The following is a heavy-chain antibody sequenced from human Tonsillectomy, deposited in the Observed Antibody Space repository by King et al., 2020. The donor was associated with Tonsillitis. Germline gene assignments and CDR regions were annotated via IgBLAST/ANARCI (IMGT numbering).Heavy chain of an antibody. J-gene: IGHJ4*02. CDR2: IYYSGST. Sequence: QLQESGPGLVKPSQTLSLTCTVSGGSIGSGGYYWSWIRQPPGKGLEWIGYIYYSGSTYYNPSLKSRVTISVDTSKNQFSLELTSVTAADTAVYYCARSITGDAGGFDAWGQGTLVTVSS. CDR1: GGSIGSGGYY. CDR3: ARSITGDAGGFDA. V-gene: IGHV4-31*03. D-gene: IGHD7-27*01.